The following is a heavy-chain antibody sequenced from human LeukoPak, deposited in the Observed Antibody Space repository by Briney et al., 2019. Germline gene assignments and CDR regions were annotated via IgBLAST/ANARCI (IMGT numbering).Heavy chain of an antibody. CDR2: INPNSGGT. CDR1: GYTFTGYY. V-gene: IGHV1-2*02. CDR3: ARDRVGATNLFDY. J-gene: IGHJ4*02. Sequence: GASVKVSCKASGYTFTGYYMHWVRQAPGQGLERMGWINPNSGGTNYAQKFQGRVTMTRDTSISTAYMELSRLRSDDTAVYYCARDRVGATNLFDYWGQGTLVTVSS. D-gene: IGHD1-26*01.